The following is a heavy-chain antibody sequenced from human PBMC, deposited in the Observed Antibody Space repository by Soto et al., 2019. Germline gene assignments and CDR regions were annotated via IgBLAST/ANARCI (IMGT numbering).Heavy chain of an antibody. CDR2: ISGSGSTI. J-gene: IGHJ6*03. CDR1: CFAFLDYY. Sequence: PGGSLSLSCATSCFAFLDYYMSWMRQAPGKGLEWVSYISGSGSTIYYADSVKGRFTISRDNAKNSLPLQMNSLRAEDTAVYYCASGVAASHFYYYYMDVWGKGT. D-gene: IGHD2-15*01. CDR3: ASGVAASHFYYYYMDV. V-gene: IGHV3-11*01.